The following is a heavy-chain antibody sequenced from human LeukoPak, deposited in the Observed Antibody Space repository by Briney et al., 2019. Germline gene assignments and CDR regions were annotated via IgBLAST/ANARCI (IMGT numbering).Heavy chain of an antibody. D-gene: IGHD3-9*01. CDR1: GFTFSSYS. CDR3: ARDEYYDILTGSRPDY. Sequence: PAGTLRLSCAASGFTFSSYSLNWVRQAPGKELMWVTSISSSSSNIYYADSVKGRFTISRDNAKNSLYLQMNSLRAEDTAVYYCARDEYYDILTGSRPDYWGQGTLVTVSS. J-gene: IGHJ4*02. CDR2: ISSSSSNI. V-gene: IGHV3-21*01.